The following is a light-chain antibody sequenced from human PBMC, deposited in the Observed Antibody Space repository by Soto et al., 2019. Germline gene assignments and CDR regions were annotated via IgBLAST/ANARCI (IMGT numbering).Light chain of an antibody. J-gene: IGKJ1*01. V-gene: IGKV3-15*01. CDR2: DAS. CDR3: QQYNNWPPWT. Sequence: EIVMTQSPATLSVSPGERATLSCRASQSVSSNLAWYQQKPGQAPRLLIYDASTRATGIPARFSGSGSGTEFTLTISILQFEDFAVYYCQQYNNWPPWTFGQGTKVEIK. CDR1: QSVSSN.